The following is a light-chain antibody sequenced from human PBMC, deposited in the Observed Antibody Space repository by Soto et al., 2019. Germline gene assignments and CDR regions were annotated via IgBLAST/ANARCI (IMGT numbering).Light chain of an antibody. Sequence: DIPMTQSPSILSASVGDRVTITCRASQSISSWLAWYQQKPGKAPKLLIYDASSLESGVPSRFSGSGSGTEFTLTISSLQPDDFATYYCQQYNSYSGYTFGQGTKLEIK. V-gene: IGKV1-5*01. J-gene: IGKJ2*01. CDR1: QSISSW. CDR2: DAS. CDR3: QQYNSYSGYT.